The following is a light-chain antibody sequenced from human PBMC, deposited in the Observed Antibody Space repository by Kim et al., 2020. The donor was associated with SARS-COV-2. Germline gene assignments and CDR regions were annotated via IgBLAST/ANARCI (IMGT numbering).Light chain of an antibody. V-gene: IGKV3-11*01. CDR3: QQHNRRPPYT. Sequence: LPPGERAAPPCRASQSVSSSLAWYQQSPGQTPRLLIYDASNRATGIPARFSGSGSGTDFTLTISSLEPEDFAVYYCQQHNRRPPYTFGQGTKLEI. CDR1: QSVSSS. CDR2: DAS. J-gene: IGKJ2*01.